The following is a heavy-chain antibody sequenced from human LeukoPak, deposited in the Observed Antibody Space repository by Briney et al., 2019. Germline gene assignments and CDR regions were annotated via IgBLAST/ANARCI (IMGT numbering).Heavy chain of an antibody. CDR3: ARVYYSNSYDYWYFDL. J-gene: IGHJ2*01. V-gene: IGHV3-23*01. CDR1: GFTFSSYA. CDR2: ISGTGGTT. D-gene: IGHD6-13*01. Sequence: PGGSLRLSCAASGFTFSSYAMSWVRQAPGKGLEWVSTISGTGGTTYYADSVKGRFTISRDNSKNTLYLQMNSLRAEDTAVYYCARVYYSNSYDYWYFDLWGRGTLVTVSS.